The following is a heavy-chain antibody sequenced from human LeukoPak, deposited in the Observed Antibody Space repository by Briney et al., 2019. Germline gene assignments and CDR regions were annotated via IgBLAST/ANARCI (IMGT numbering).Heavy chain of an antibody. CDR3: ARDGSIAAADYYFDY. D-gene: IGHD6-13*01. Sequence: GGSLRLSCAASGFTFSSYAMHWVRQAPGKGLEWVAVISYDGNNKYQADSVKGRFTISRDNSKNTLYLQMNSLRVEDTAVYYCARDGSIAAADYYFDYWGQGTLVTVSS. CDR1: GFTFSSYA. CDR2: ISYDGNNK. J-gene: IGHJ4*02. V-gene: IGHV3-30-3*01.